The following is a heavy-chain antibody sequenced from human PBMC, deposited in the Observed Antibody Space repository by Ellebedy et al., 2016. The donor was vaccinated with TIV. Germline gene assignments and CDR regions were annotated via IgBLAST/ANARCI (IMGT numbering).Heavy chain of an antibody. J-gene: IGHJ6*02. CDR2: INPNSGGT. V-gene: IGHV1-2*04. CDR3: ARDYCSGGSCYSDPYGMDV. CDR1: GYTFTGYY. Sequence: ASVKVSCKASGYTFTGYYMHWVRQAPGQGLEWMGWINPNSGGTNYAQKFQGWVTMTRDTSISTAYMELSRLRSDDTAVYYCARDYCSGGSCYSDPYGMDVWGQGTTVTVSS. D-gene: IGHD2-15*01.